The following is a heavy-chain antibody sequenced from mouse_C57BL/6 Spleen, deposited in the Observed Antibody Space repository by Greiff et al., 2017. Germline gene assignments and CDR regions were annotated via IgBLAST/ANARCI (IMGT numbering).Heavy chain of an antibody. CDR3: ANNNYDYDGYYFDY. Sequence: QVQLQQSGPGLVQPSPSLSITCTVSGFSLTSYGVHWVRQSPGQGLEWLGVIWRGGSTAYNAAFMSSLGITKDKSKSQVISKINSLQADDTAIYSCANNNYDYDGYYFDYWGQGTTLTVSS. V-gene: IGHV2-5*01. D-gene: IGHD2-4*01. CDR1: GFSLTSYG. J-gene: IGHJ2*01. CDR2: IWRGGST.